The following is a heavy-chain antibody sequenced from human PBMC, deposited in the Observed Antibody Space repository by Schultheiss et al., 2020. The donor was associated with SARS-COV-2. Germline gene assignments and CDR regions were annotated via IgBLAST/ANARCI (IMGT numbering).Heavy chain of an antibody. CDR2: INHSGST. Sequence: SETLSLTCTVSGGSISSYYWSWIRQPPGKGLEWIGEINHSGSTNYNPSLKSRVTISVDTSKNQFSLKLSSVTAADTAVYYCARGLHDYGDYGSVWFDPWGQGTLVTVSS. J-gene: IGHJ5*02. D-gene: IGHD4-17*01. CDR3: ARGLHDYGDYGSVWFDP. V-gene: IGHV4-34*01. CDR1: GGSISSYY.